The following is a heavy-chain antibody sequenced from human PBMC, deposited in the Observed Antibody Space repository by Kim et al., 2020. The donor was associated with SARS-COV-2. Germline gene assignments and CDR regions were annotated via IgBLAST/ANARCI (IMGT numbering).Heavy chain of an antibody. CDR3: ARDLLGYYYGMDV. J-gene: IGHJ6*02. D-gene: IGHD2-8*02. CDR2: LSPSGGAK. Sequence: GGSLRLSCAASGFKFSDHQMSWVRQAPGKGLEWLSYLSPSGGAKYYADSVKGRFTISRDNAKSSLYLQLNSLRAEDTAVYYCARDLLGYYYGMDVWGQGTTVRVS. CDR1: GFKFSDHQ. V-gene: IGHV3-11*04.